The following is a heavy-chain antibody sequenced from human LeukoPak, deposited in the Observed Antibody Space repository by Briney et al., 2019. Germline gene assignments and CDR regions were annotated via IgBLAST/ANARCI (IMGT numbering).Heavy chain of an antibody. CDR2: IKQDGSEK. CDR1: GFTFSSYG. D-gene: IGHD3-10*01. CDR3: AKRGIVIRGLLIIGFHKEAYYFDS. J-gene: IGHJ4*02. V-gene: IGHV3-7*03. Sequence: GGSLRLSCAASGFTFSSYGMHWVRQAPGKGLEWVANIKQDGSEKYYVDSVKGRFTISRDNAKNSLYLQMNSLRAEDTAVYFCAKRGIVIRGLLIIGFHKEAYYFDSWGQGILVTVSS.